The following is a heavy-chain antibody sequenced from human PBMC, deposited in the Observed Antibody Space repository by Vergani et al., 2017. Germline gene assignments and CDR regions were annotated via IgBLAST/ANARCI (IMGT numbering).Heavy chain of an antibody. V-gene: IGHV3-9*01. CDR3: LKDIAASGNYWYFDL. J-gene: IGHJ2*01. Sequence: VQLVESGGGLVQPGRSLRLSCAASGFTFDDYAMHWVRQAPGKGLEWVSGINWNSDSIAYADSVKGRFTISRDNAKNSLYLQMNSLRAEDTALYYCLKDIAASGNYWYFDLWGRGTLVTVSS. CDR1: GFTFDDYA. CDR2: INWNSDSI. D-gene: IGHD6-13*01.